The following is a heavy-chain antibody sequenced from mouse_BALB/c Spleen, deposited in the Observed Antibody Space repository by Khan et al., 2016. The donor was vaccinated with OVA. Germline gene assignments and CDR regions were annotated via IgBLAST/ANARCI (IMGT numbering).Heavy chain of an antibody. V-gene: IGHV1-77*01. CDR2: IFPGGGSS. CDR3: ARGGYSVFAY. J-gene: IGHJ3*01. D-gene: IGHD1-1*01. CDR1: GYTFTDYV. Sequence: QVQLQQSGPELVKPGASVKMSCKASGYTFTDYVINWVKQRTGQGLEWIGDIFPGGGSSYYNEKFKGKAKLTADKSSNTAYMQLSSLTSEDSAVYFCARGGYSVFAYWGQGTLVTVSA.